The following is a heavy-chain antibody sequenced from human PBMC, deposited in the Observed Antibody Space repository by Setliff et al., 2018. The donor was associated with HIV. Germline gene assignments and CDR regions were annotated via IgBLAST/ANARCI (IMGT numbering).Heavy chain of an antibody. CDR1: GGSIGSSPYY. Sequence: SETLSLTCIVFGGSIGSSPYYWGWIRQPPGKGLEWLGSIYHSGSTNYNPSLKSRVTISVDTSKNQFSLKLSSVTAADTAVYYCARQFSNSLDHWGQGTLVTVSS. CDR2: IYHSGST. V-gene: IGHV4-39*01. J-gene: IGHJ4*02. D-gene: IGHD7-27*01. CDR3: ARQFSNSLDH.